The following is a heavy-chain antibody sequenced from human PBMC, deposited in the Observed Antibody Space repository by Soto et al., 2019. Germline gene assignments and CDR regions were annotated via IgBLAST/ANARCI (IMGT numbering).Heavy chain of an antibody. D-gene: IGHD6-19*01. CDR3: ARRDSSGWYTGY. V-gene: IGHV5-10-1*01. CDR2: IDPSDSYT. Sequence: GESLKISCKGSGYSFTSYWISWVRQMPGEGLEWMGRIDPSDSYTNYSPSFQGHVTISADKSISTAYLQWSSLKASDTAMYYCARRDSSGWYTGYWGQGTLVTVSS. J-gene: IGHJ4*02. CDR1: GYSFTSYW.